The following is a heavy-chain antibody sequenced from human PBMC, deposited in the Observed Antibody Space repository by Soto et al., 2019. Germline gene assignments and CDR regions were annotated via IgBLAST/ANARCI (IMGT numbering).Heavy chain of an antibody. CDR1: GGTFSSYA. D-gene: IGHD4-4*01. Sequence: SVKVSCKASGGTFSSYAISWVRQAPGQGLEWMGRIIPIFGTANYAQKFQGRVTITADESTSTAYMELSSLRSEDTAVYYCARLQDDYSNPRNSFDIWGQGTMVTVSS. V-gene: IGHV1-69*13. CDR2: IIPIFGTA. J-gene: IGHJ3*02. CDR3: ARLQDDYSNPRNSFDI.